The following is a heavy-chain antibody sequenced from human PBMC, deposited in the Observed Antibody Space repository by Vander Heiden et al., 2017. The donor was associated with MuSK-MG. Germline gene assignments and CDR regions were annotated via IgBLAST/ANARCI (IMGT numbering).Heavy chain of an antibody. CDR2: IYHSGST. CDR3: ARGPRRVAQDAFDI. Sequence: QVQLQESVPGLVKPSETLSVTGTVAGYSIGSGYYWCGIRQPPGKGLEWIGSIYHSGSTYYNPSLKSRVTISVDTSKNQFSLKLSSVTAADTAVYYCARGPRRVAQDAFDIWGQGTMVTVSS. D-gene: IGHD2-15*01. CDR1: GYSIGSGYY. V-gene: IGHV4-38-2*02. J-gene: IGHJ3*02.